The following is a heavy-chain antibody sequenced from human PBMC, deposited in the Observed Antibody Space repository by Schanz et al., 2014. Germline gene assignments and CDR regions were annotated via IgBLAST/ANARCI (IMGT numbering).Heavy chain of an antibody. Sequence: VQLVESGGGLVKPGGSLRLSCAASGFTFSTYYMNWVRQAPGKGLEWVSSISSSSGTIYYADSVEGRFTISRDNSKSMLFLEMSSLRVEDTAVYYCVREENYPSFLDYYYYMDVWGRGTSVTVSS. CDR2: ISSSSGTI. CDR1: GFTFSTYY. CDR3: VREENYPSFLDYYYYMDV. D-gene: IGHD3-10*01. J-gene: IGHJ6*03. V-gene: IGHV3-21*06.